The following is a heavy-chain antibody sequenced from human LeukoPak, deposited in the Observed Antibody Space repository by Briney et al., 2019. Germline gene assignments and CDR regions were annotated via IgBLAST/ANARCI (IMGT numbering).Heavy chain of an antibody. CDR2: ISAYNGNT. V-gene: IGHV1-18*04. D-gene: IGHD3-16*02. CDR3: ARSSIMITLGGVIVTRLDY. CDR1: GYTFTSYG. Sequence: ASVKVSCKASGYTFTSYGISWVRQAPGQGLDWMGCISAYNGNTNYAQKLQGRVTMTTDTSTSTAYMELRSLRSDDTAVYYCARSSIMITLGGVIVTRLDYWGQGTLVTVSS. J-gene: IGHJ4*02.